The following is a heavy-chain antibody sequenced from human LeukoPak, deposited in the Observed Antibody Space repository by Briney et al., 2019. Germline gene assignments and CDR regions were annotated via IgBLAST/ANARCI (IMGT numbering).Heavy chain of an antibody. J-gene: IGHJ4*02. Sequence: PVGSLRLSCAASGFTFSSYSMNWVRQAPGKGLEWVSSISSSSSYIYYADSVKGRFTISRDNAKNSLYLQMNSLRAEDTAVYYCAGPNWNYEYWGQGTLVTVSS. V-gene: IGHV3-21*01. CDR1: GFTFSSYS. D-gene: IGHD1-7*01. CDR3: AGPNWNYEY. CDR2: ISSSSSYI.